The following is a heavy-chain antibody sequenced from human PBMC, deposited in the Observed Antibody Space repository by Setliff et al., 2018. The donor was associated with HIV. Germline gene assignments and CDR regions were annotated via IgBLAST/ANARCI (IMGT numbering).Heavy chain of an antibody. V-gene: IGHV4-59*12. CDR1: GGSMNNYY. J-gene: IGHJ2*01. Sequence: SETLSLTCIVSGGSMNNYYWNWVRQTPGKGLEWIGYIYENDYTHYTVPLRSRVTISMDTSKNQFSLKLTSVTAADTAVYYCARDVLGYDSTGRFDLWGRDTLVTVSS. CDR2: IYENDYT. D-gene: IGHD3-22*01. CDR3: ARDVLGYDSTGRFDL.